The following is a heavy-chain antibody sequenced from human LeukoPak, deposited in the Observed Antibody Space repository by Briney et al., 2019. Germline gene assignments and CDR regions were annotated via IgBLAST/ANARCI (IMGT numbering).Heavy chain of an antibody. CDR1: GFTFSNYG. Sequence: GGSLRLSCAASGFTFSNYGMHWVRQAPGKGLEWVTFIRYDGSTKYYADSVKGRITISRDNSKNTLYLQMNSLRVEDTAVYYCAKGELTRFDSWGQGTLVTVSS. CDR2: IRYDGSTK. V-gene: IGHV3-30*02. CDR3: AKGELTRFDS. J-gene: IGHJ5*01. D-gene: IGHD1-26*01.